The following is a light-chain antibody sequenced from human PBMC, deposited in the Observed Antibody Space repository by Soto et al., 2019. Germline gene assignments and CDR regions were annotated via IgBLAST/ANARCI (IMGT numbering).Light chain of an antibody. CDR1: SSNIGSNA. J-gene: IGLJ1*01. Sequence: QSVLTQPPSASGTPGQRVTISCSGSSSNIGSNAVAWYQQLPGTAPKLLIYSNNQRPSGVPDRFSGSKSGTSASLAISGLQSEDEADYYCAAWDDSLNGYVFGTGTKVTV. CDR2: SNN. V-gene: IGLV1-44*01. CDR3: AAWDDSLNGYV.